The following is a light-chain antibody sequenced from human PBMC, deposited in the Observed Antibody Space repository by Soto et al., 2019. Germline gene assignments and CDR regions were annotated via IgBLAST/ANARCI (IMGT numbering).Light chain of an antibody. CDR3: QQYSSYSIT. CDR2: AAS. V-gene: IGKV1-39*01. J-gene: IGKJ5*01. CDR1: QSISSY. Sequence: DIQMTQSPSSLSASVGDRVTITCRASQSISSYLNWYQQKPGKAPKLLIYAASSLQSGVPSRFSGSGSGTDFTLTISSLQPDDIATYYCQQYSSYSITFGQGTRLEIK.